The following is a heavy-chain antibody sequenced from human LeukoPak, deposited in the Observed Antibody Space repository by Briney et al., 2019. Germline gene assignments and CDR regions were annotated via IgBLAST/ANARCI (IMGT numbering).Heavy chain of an antibody. CDR2: MNPNSGNT. CDR1: AYTFTSYG. V-gene: IGHV1-8*02. Sequence: GASVKVSCKASAYTFTSYGINWVRQATGQGLEWMGWMNPNSGNTGYAQKFQGRVTMTRNTSISTAYMELSSLRSEDTAVYYCARGSDLEDTVTTEKSDYWGQGTLVTVSS. D-gene: IGHD4-17*01. CDR3: ARGSDLEDTVTTEKSDY. J-gene: IGHJ4*02.